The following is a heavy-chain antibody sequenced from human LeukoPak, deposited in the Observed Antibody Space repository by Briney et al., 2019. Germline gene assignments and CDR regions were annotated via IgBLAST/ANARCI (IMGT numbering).Heavy chain of an antibody. CDR2: ISGSGGST. J-gene: IGHJ4*02. CDR1: GFTFSGYA. D-gene: IGHD3-10*01. Sequence: PGGSLRLSCAASGFTFSGYAMSWVRQAPGKGLEWVSGISGSGGSTYYADSVKGRFTISRDNSKNRLYLQMNSLRAEDTAVYYCAKRPRGNYLDPFDYWGQGTLVTVSS. CDR3: AKRPRGNYLDPFDY. V-gene: IGHV3-23*01.